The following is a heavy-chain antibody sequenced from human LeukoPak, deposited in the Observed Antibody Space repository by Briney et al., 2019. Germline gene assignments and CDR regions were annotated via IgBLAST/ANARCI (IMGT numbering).Heavy chain of an antibody. V-gene: IGHV4-4*07. CDR2: IYTTGMT. CDR3: ARAGYTISSYRFDY. J-gene: IGHJ4*02. CDR1: GGSINSYW. D-gene: IGHD3-16*02. Sequence: SETLSLTCSVSGGSINSYWWSWIRQPPGKGLEFIGRIYTTGMTNYNPSLKSRVSMSVDTSKNQFSLELRSVTAADTAVYFCARAGYTISSYRFDYWGQGALVTVSS.